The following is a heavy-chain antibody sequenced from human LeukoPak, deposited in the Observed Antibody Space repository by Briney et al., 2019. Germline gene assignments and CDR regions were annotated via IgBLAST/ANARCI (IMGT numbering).Heavy chain of an antibody. D-gene: IGHD1-7*01. CDR2: IFSNDEK. Sequence: SGPTLVNPTETLTLTCTVSGFSLSNARMGVSWIRQPPGKALEWLAHIFSNDEKSYSTSLKSRLTISKDTSKSQVVLTMTNMDPVDTATYYCARILRYNWNYEADAFDIWGQGTMVTVSS. CDR3: ARILRYNWNYEADAFDI. J-gene: IGHJ3*02. V-gene: IGHV2-26*01. CDR1: GFSLSNARMG.